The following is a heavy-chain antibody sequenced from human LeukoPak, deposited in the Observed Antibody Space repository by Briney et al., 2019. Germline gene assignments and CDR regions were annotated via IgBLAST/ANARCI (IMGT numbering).Heavy chain of an antibody. D-gene: IGHD7-27*01. CDR1: GFTLSSCA. CDR2: ISGSGDST. Sequence: GRSLRLSCAASGFTLSSCAMTWVRQAPGKGLEWVSAISGSGDSTYYADSVKGRFTISRDNSKSTLLLQMNSLRAEDTAVYYCAKRGINWGPIDYWGQGTLVTVSS. J-gene: IGHJ4*02. CDR3: AKRGINWGPIDY. V-gene: IGHV3-23*01.